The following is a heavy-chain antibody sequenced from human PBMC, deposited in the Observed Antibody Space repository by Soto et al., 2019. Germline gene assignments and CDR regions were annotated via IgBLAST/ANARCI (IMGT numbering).Heavy chain of an antibody. J-gene: IGHJ5*02. V-gene: IGHV4-61*01. CDR3: ARGSPLGFGVDWFDP. D-gene: IGHD2-8*01. CDR2: IYYSGST. Sequence: SETLSLTCTVSGGSVSSGSYYWSWIRQPPGEGLEWIGYIYYSGSTNYNPSLKSRVTISVDTSKNQFSLKLSSVTAADTAVYYCARGSPLGFGVDWFDPWGQGTLVTVSS. CDR1: GGSVSSGSYY.